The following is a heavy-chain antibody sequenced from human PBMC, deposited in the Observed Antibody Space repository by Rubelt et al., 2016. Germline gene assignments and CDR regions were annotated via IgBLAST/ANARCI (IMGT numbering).Heavy chain of an antibody. CDR3: ARLGPKWIQQRPFDY. D-gene: IGHD5-18*01. CDR2: INLGGSS. CDR1: GGSFSGYY. V-gene: IGHV4-34*02. J-gene: IGHJ4*02. Sequence: QVQLQQGGAGLLKPSETLSLTCAVYGGSFSGYYWSWIRQPPGKGLEWIGEINLGGSSNYNPSLKTRVTISVDTSKNQFSLTVNSVTAADTAIYYCARLGPKWIQQRPFDYGGQGSLVIVSS.